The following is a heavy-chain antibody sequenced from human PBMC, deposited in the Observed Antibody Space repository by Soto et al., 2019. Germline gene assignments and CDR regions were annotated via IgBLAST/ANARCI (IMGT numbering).Heavy chain of an antibody. D-gene: IGHD4-17*01. J-gene: IGHJ4*02. V-gene: IGHV3-21*01. Sequence: GGSLRLSCAASGFXFSDYGMNWVRQAPGKGLEWISFIKRESTSYADSVKGRFIVSRDSAKHSLYLQMNSLRDEDTAVYYCARDKDYGFDYWGQGTLVTVSS. CDR2: IKREST. CDR3: ARDKDYGFDY. CDR1: GFXFSDYG.